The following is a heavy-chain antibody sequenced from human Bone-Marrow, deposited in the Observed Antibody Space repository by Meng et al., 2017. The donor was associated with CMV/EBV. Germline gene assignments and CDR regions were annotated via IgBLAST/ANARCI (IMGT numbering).Heavy chain of an antibody. D-gene: IGHD3-3*01. CDR1: GGTFSSYA. Sequence: SVKVSCKASGGTFSSYAISWVRQAPGQGLEWMGGIIPIFGTANYAQKFQGRVTMTRNTSISTAYMELSSLRSEDTAVYYCARAVRRVFGVPWGQGTLVTVSS. V-gene: IGHV1-69*05. CDR3: ARAVRRVFGVP. CDR2: IIPIFGTA. J-gene: IGHJ5*02.